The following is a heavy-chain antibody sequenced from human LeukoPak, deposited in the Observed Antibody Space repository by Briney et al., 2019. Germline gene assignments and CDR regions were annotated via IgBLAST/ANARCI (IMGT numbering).Heavy chain of an antibody. CDR2: IYYSGST. D-gene: IGHD6-13*01. J-gene: IGHJ6*02. V-gene: IGHV4-59*08. Sequence: SETLSLTCTVSSGSISSYYWSWIRQPPGKGLEWIGYIYYSGSTNYNPSLKSRVTISVDTSKNQFSLKLSSVTAADTAVYYCARLSPAGYSSSWYNYYYYGMDVWGQGTTVTVSS. CDR3: ARLSPAGYSSSWYNYYYYGMDV. CDR1: SGSISSYY.